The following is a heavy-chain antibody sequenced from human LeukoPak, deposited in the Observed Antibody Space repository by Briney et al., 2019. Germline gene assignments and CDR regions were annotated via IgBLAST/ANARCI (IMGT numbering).Heavy chain of an antibody. CDR1: GGSFSDYY. V-gene: IGHV4-34*01. D-gene: IGHD2-2*01. Sequence: SETLSLTCAVYGGSFSDYYWNWIRQPPGKGLEWIGEINHIGSTSYNPSLKGRVTISADTSKNQFSLQLRSLTAADTAVYYCATGVPKPDPIVVVPAAIRVAQAFDSWGQGTLVTVSS. J-gene: IGHJ4*02. CDR3: ATGVPKPDPIVVVPAAIRVAQAFDS. CDR2: INHIGST.